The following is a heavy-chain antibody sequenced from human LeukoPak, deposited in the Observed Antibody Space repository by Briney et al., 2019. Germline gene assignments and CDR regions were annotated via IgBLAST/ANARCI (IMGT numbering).Heavy chain of an antibody. CDR2: IYYTGTT. Sequence: SETLSLTCTVSGGSISSHYWSWLRQSPERGLEWIGFIYYTGTTRYNPSLRGRVTMSVDSSRNHFSLKLTSMTAADTALYYCARLLNNDNAGVPDTCDMWGQGTMVTVSS. CDR3: ARLLNNDNAGVPDTCDM. V-gene: IGHV4-59*11. D-gene: IGHD2-8*01. J-gene: IGHJ3*02. CDR1: GGSISSHY.